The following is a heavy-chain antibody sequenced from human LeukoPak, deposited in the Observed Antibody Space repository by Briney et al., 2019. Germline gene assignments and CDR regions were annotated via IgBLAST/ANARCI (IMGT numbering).Heavy chain of an antibody. CDR2: ISASGDIT. V-gene: IGHV3-23*01. J-gene: IGHJ4*02. D-gene: IGHD6-19*01. Sequence: GGSLRLSCAASGFTFSNYGMNWVRQAPGKGLEWVSTISASGDITYYADSVKGRFTISRDNAKNSLYLQMNSLRAGDTAVYYCARRGQWLVPFDYWGQGTLVTVSS. CDR1: GFTFSNYG. CDR3: ARRGQWLVPFDY.